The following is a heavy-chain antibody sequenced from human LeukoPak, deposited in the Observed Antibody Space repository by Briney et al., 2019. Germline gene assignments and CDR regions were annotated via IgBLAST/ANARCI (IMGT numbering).Heavy chain of an antibody. Sequence: SETLSLTCTVSGGSFSSYYWTYIRQSAGKGLEWIGRIYSSGNTNYNPSLQSRVTMSIDTSKNQFALKLNSVTAADTAVYYCARESSRYYYGSGSYYKNWFDPWGQGTLVTVSS. CDR2: IYSSGNT. D-gene: IGHD3-10*01. J-gene: IGHJ5*02. CDR1: GGSFSSYY. V-gene: IGHV4-4*07. CDR3: ARESSRYYYGSGSYYKNWFDP.